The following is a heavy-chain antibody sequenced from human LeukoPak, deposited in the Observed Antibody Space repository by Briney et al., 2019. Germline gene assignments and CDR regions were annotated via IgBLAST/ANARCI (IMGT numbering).Heavy chain of an antibody. D-gene: IGHD6-19*01. CDR2: INWDDDK. CDR1: GFSLTTRGVG. J-gene: IGHJ4*02. Sequence: SGPTLVKPTQTLTLTCAFSGFSLTTRGVGVGWIRQPPGKALEWLAFINWDDDKRYSPAQKSRLTITKDTSNNQVVLSMTNVDPMDTGTYYCAHSRVAVSGKEGMDYWGQGTVVTVS. CDR3: AHSRVAVSGKEGMDY. V-gene: IGHV2-5*02.